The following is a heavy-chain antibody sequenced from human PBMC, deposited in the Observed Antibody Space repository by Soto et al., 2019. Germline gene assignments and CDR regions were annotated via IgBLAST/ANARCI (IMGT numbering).Heavy chain of an antibody. J-gene: IGHJ4*02. CDR2: IYASGSP. Sequence: SETLSLTCTVSGGSVIVYYWSWIRQSTGQGLEWIGYIYASGSPYYNPSLRSRVTISADTSKNQISLMLTSPTAADTAVYYCARGVGSSPPQYWGRGTLVTVSS. CDR1: GGSVIVYY. CDR3: ARGVGSSPPQY. D-gene: IGHD1-26*01. V-gene: IGHV4-59*02.